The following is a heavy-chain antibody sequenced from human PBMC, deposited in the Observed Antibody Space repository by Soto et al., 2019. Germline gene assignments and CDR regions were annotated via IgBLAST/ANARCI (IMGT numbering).Heavy chain of an antibody. D-gene: IGHD2-15*01. CDR1: GFTFSSYA. CDR2: ISYDGSNK. J-gene: IGHJ6*02. Sequence: SLRLSCAASGFTFSSYAMHWVRQAPVKGLEWVSVISYDGSNKYYADSVKGRFTISRDNSKNTLYLQMNSLRAEDTAVYYCARDVLGYCSGGSCQDYYYYYGMDVWGQGTPVTV. V-gene: IGHV3-30-3*01. CDR3: ARDVLGYCSGGSCQDYYYYYGMDV.